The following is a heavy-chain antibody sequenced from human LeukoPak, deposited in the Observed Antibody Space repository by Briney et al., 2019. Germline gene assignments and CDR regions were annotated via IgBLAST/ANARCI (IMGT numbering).Heavy chain of an antibody. CDR1: EFEPTYFW. Sequence: GGSLRLSCVALEFEPTYFWMTWVRRAPGKGLEWVANINPDGSESFYLDSVRGRFTISRDNAKKSLYLQMNRLRAEDTAVYYCATFVGTVSGSYTVPGGLLVWGKGTTVSVSS. CDR2: INPDGSES. J-gene: IGHJ6*04. D-gene: IGHD3-16*02. V-gene: IGHV3-7*01. CDR3: ATFVGTVSGSYTVPGGLLV.